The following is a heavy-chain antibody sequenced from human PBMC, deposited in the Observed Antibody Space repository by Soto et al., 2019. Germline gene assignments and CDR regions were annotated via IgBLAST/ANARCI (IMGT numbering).Heavy chain of an antibody. D-gene: IGHD4-4*01. CDR3: ARRPVNKCLDF. V-gene: IGHV4-39*01. J-gene: IGHJ4*02. CDR1: GGSISGNNYY. Sequence: SETLSLICAVSGGSISGNNYYWGWVRQPPGKGLEWIGSIHYSGNTYYNPSLKSRVALSVDTSVNQFSLRLSSVTAADTAVYYCARRPVNKCLDFWGQGILVTVSS. CDR2: IHYSGNT.